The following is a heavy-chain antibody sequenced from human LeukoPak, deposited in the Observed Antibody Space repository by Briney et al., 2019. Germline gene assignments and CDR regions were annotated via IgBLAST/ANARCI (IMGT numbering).Heavy chain of an antibody. J-gene: IGHJ6*03. V-gene: IGHV3-7*01. CDR1: GFTFNNYW. CDR2: IKPDGGEK. CDR3: ARDHTGYEYGSFSYHYQYMDV. D-gene: IGHD5-12*01. Sequence: GGSLRLSCAASGFTFNNYWMSWIRQAPGKGLEWVANIKPDGGEKYYADSVKGRFTISRDNAKNSMYLQMNSLRADDTAVYYCARDHTGYEYGSFSYHYQYMDVWGKGTTVTVSS.